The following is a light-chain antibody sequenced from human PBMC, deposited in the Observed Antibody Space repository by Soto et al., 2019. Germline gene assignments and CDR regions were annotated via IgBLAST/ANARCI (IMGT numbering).Light chain of an antibody. V-gene: IGKV3D-15*01. CDR2: GAS. CDR3: QQYDDRLPLP. Sequence: VAVSVKTSERATLYFRASQSVNIYLAWYQQKPGQAPRLLIFGASYRATGIPARFSGSGSGTEFNLTISSLQSEDFAVYFWQQYDDRLPLPFGGGTNVDIK. CDR1: QSVNIY. J-gene: IGKJ4*01.